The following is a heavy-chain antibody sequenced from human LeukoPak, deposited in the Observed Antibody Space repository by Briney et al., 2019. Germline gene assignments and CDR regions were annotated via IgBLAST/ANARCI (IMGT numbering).Heavy chain of an antibody. CDR2: IYTSGST. CDR1: GGSISSGSYY. Sequence: PSETLSLTCTVSGGSISSGSYYWSWLRQPAGKGLEWIGRIYTSGSTNYNPSLKSRVTMSVDTSKNQFSLKLSSVTAADTAVYYCARAAGRDTTSGLDFDYWGQGILVTVSS. V-gene: IGHV4-61*02. CDR3: ARAAGRDTTSGLDFDY. D-gene: IGHD1-26*01. J-gene: IGHJ4*02.